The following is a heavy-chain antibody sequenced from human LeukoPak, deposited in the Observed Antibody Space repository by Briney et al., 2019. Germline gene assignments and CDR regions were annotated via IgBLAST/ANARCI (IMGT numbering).Heavy chain of an antibody. V-gene: IGHV4-39*01. Sequence: PSETLSLTCTVSGGSISSSSYYWGWIRQPPGKGLEWIGSIYYSGSTYYNPSLKSRFTISVDTSKNQFSLKLSSVTAADTAVYYCASSRNLRITMIVVVTDPPVDWGQGTLVTVSS. CDR3: ASSRNLRITMIVVVTDPPVD. J-gene: IGHJ4*02. CDR2: IYYSGST. D-gene: IGHD3-22*01. CDR1: GGSISSSSYY.